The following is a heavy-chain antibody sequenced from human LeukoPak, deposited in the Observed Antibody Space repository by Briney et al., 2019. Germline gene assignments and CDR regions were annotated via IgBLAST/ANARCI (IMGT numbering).Heavy chain of an antibody. CDR2: IRYDGSNK. CDR3: AREFGAARPSDAFDI. J-gene: IGHJ3*02. V-gene: IGHV3-30*02. Sequence: GGSLRLSCAASGFTFSSYGMHWVRQAPGKGLEWVAFIRYDGSNKYYADSVKGRFTISRDNSKNTLYLQMNSLRAEDTAVYYCAREFGAARPSDAFDIWGQGTMVTVSS. D-gene: IGHD6-6*01. CDR1: GFTFSSYG.